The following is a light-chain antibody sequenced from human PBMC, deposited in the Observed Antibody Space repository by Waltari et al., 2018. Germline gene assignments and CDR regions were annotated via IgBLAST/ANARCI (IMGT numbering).Light chain of an antibody. J-gene: IGKJ2*01. CDR1: QSVNTC. Sequence: DIQMTQSPSTLSASVGDSVTITCRASQSVNTCLAWYQQKPGYAPKLLISKASTLQSGVPSRVIGSGSGTQFTLSIGSLQPEDFATYYCQQYNSYPYTFGQGTELEIK. CDR3: QQYNSYPYT. CDR2: KAS. V-gene: IGKV1-5*03.